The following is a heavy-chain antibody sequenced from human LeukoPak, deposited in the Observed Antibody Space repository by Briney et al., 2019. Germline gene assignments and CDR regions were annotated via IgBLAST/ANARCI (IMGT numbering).Heavy chain of an antibody. V-gene: IGHV3-21*01. CDR1: GFTFRSYS. Sequence: GGSLRLSCAASGFTFRSYSMDWVRQAPGKGLEWVSSISSSSSYIYYADSVKGRFTISRDNAKNSLYLQMNSLRAEDTAVYYCAELGITMIGGVWGKGTTVTISS. D-gene: IGHD3-10*02. CDR2: ISSSSSYI. CDR3: AELGITMIGGV. J-gene: IGHJ6*04.